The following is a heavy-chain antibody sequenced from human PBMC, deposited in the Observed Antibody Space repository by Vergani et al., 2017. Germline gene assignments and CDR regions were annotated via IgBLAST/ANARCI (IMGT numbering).Heavy chain of an antibody. CDR2: ISSSRNYI. V-gene: IGHV3-21*01. D-gene: IGHD3-3*01. Sequence: EVQLVESGGGLVKPGGSLRLSCGVFGFSFSSYSMNWVRQAPGKGLEWISSISSSRNYIYYADSVKGRFTISRDNAKNSLYLQMNSLRAEDTGVYYCASLCPDCTGVDWYYGMDVWGQGTTVTVSS. CDR1: GFSFSSYS. J-gene: IGHJ6*02. CDR3: ASLCPDCTGVDWYYGMDV.